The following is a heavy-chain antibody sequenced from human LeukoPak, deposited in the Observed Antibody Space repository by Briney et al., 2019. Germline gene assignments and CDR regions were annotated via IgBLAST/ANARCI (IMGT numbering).Heavy chain of an antibody. Sequence: PGRSLRLSCAASGFTFSSYAMHWVRQAPGKGLEWVAVISYDGSNKYYADSVKGRFTISRDNSKNTMYLQMNSLRAEDTAVYYCASGGDYYYYYYMDVWGKGTTVTISS. CDR1: GFTFSSYA. CDR3: ASGGDYYYYYYMDV. CDR2: ISYDGSNK. V-gene: IGHV3-30*04. D-gene: IGHD2-21*02. J-gene: IGHJ6*03.